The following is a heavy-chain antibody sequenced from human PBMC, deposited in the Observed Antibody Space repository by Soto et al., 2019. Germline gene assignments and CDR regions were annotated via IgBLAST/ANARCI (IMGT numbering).Heavy chain of an antibody. CDR3: AREWYNSSWYAWGAFDI. CDR1: GGSISSYY. J-gene: IGHJ3*02. Sequence: SETLSLTCTVSGGSISSYYWSWIRQPPGKGLEWIGYIYYSGSTNYNPSLKSRVTISVDTSKNQFSLKLSSVTAADTAVYYCAREWYNSSWYAWGAFDIRDQATTITVS. V-gene: IGHV4-59*01. D-gene: IGHD6-13*01. CDR2: IYYSGST.